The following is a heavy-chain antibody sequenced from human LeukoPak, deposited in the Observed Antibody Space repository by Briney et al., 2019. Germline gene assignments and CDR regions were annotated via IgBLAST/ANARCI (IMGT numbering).Heavy chain of an antibody. V-gene: IGHV4-39*01. Sequence: SETLSLTCAVYGGSFSGYYWGWIRQPPGKGLEWIGSIYYSGSTYYNPSLKSRVIMSVDTSKNQFSLKLSSATAADTAVYYCARLAYNGDYVNYWGQGTLVTVST. CDR1: GGSFSGYY. CDR2: IYYSGST. D-gene: IGHD4-17*01. J-gene: IGHJ4*02. CDR3: ARLAYNGDYVNY.